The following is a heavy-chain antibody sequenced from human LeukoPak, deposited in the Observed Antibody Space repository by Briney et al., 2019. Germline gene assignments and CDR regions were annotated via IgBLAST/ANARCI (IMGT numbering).Heavy chain of an antibody. CDR3: ASTNRLDY. J-gene: IGHJ4*02. CDR1: GFNLGSYW. D-gene: IGHD2/OR15-2a*01. Sequence: GGSLRLSCAASGFNLGSYWMHWVRQAPGKGPVWVSRINSDGSSTSYADSVKGRFSISRDNAKNTLYLQMNSLRVEDTAVYYCASTNRLDYWGQGTLVTVSS. V-gene: IGHV3-74*01. CDR2: INSDGSST.